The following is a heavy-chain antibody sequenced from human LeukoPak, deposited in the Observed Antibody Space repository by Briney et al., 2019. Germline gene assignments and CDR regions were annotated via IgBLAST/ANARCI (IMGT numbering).Heavy chain of an antibody. CDR2: INPNSGGT. D-gene: IGHD4-23*01. J-gene: IGHJ4*02. V-gene: IGHV1-2*02. CDR3: ARDLGWELVLDY. CDR1: GYSFTNYY. Sequence: ASVKVSCKASGYSFTNYYTHWVRQAPGQGLEWMGWINPNSGGTNYAQKFQGRVTMTRDTSLRTTYMELSRLRSDDTAVYFCARDLGWELVLDYWGQGTLVTVSS.